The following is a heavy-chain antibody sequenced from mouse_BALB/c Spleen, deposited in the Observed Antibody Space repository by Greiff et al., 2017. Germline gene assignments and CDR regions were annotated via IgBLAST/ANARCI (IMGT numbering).Heavy chain of an antibody. J-gene: IGHJ1*01. V-gene: IGHV5-9-3*01. D-gene: IGHD1-1*01. CDR1: GFTFSSYA. CDR3: ARVYGSGFDV. Sequence: EVKLVESGGGLVKPGGSLKLSCAASGFTFSSYAMSWVRQTPEKRLEWVATISSGGSYTYYPDSVKGRFTISRDNAKNTLYLQMSSLRSEDTAMYYCARVYGSGFDVWGAGTTVTVSS. CDR2: ISSGGSYT.